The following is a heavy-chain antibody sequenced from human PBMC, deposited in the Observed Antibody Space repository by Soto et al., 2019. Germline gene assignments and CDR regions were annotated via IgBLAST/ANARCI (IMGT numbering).Heavy chain of an antibody. CDR1: GYTFTYYH. D-gene: IGHD5-18*01. CDR3: ARVSSSYGLLFYLDF. Sequence: ASVKVSCKASGYTFTYYHVHWVRQAPGQGLEWMGIINPNGGDTTYAQKFQGRVTMTRDTSTSTVYMELSSLRSEDTALYYCARVSSSYGLLFYLDFWGQGTPVTVSS. J-gene: IGHJ4*02. V-gene: IGHV1-46*01. CDR2: INPNGGDT.